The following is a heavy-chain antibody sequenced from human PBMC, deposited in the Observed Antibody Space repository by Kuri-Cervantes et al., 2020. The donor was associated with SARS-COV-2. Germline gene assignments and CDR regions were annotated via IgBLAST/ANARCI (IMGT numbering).Heavy chain of an antibody. D-gene: IGHD2-2*01. CDR1: GGSFSGYY. CDR2: INHSGST. V-gene: IGHV4-34*01. CDR3: ARVTCSSTSCYRVTNWFDP. Sequence: GSLRLSCAVYGGSFSGYYWSWIRQPPGKGLEWIGEINHSGSTNYNPSLKSRVTISVDTSKNQFSLKLSSVTAADTAVYYCARVTCSSTSCYRVTNWFDPWGQGTLVTVSS. J-gene: IGHJ5*02.